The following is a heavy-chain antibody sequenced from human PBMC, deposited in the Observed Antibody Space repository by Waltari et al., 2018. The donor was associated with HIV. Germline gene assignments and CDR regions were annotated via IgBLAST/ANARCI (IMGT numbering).Heavy chain of an antibody. CDR2: IKQDGSDK. CDR3: ARDLYSSGWGYFDY. J-gene: IGHJ4*02. V-gene: IGHV3-7*01. D-gene: IGHD6-19*01. Sequence: EVQLVESGGGLVQPGGSLRLSCAASGFTFSSYWMSWVRQAPGKGLEWVANIKQDGSDKYYVDSVKGRFTISRDNAKNSLYLQMNSLRSEDTAVYYCARDLYSSGWGYFDYWGQGTLVTVSS. CDR1: GFTFSSYW.